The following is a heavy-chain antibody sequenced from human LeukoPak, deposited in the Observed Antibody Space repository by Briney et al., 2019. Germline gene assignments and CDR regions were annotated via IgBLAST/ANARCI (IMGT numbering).Heavy chain of an antibody. J-gene: IGHJ4*02. CDR1: GFTFSSYG. Sequence: GGSLRLSCAASGFTFSSYGMHWVRQAPGKGLEWVAVISYDGSNKYYADSVKGRFTISGDNSKNTLYLQMNSLRAEDTAVYYCAKDLSGSMHSTFDYWGQGTLVTVSS. CDR3: AKDLSGSMHSTFDY. CDR2: ISYDGSNK. D-gene: IGHD2-15*01. V-gene: IGHV3-30*18.